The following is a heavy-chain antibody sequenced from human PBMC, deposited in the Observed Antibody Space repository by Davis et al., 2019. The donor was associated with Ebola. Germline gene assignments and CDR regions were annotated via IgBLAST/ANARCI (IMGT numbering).Heavy chain of an antibody. J-gene: IGHJ5*02. CDR1: GGSISSYY. Sequence: MPSETLSLTCTVSGGSISSYYWSWIRQPPGKGLEWIGYIYYSGSTNYNPSLKSRVTISVDTSKNQFSLKLSSVTAADTAVYYCARQVPARGWFDPWGQGTLATVSS. CDR3: ARQVPARGWFDP. CDR2: IYYSGST. D-gene: IGHD2-2*01. V-gene: IGHV4-59*08.